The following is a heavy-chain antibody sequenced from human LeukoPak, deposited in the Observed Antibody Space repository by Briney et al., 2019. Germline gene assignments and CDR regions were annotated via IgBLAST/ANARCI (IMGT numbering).Heavy chain of an antibody. J-gene: IGHJ4*02. CDR3: ARQYSYGPNSDY. Sequence: SETLSLTCTVSGGSISSYYWSWIRQPPGKGLEWIGYIYYSGSTNYNPSLKSRVIISVDTSKNQFSLKLNSVTAADTAVYYCARQYSYGPNSDYWGQGTLVTVSS. CDR2: IYYSGST. CDR1: GGSISSYY. D-gene: IGHD5-18*01. V-gene: IGHV4-59*08.